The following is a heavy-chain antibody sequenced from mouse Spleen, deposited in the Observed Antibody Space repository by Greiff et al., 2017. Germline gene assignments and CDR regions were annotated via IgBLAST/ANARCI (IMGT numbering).Heavy chain of an antibody. Sequence: VQLQQPGAELVKPGASVKLSCKASGYTFTSYWMQWVKQRPGQGLEWIGEIDPSDSYTNYNQKFKGKATLTVDTSSSTAYMQLSSLTSEDSAVYYCARGGRMDYWGQGTSVTVSS. CDR1: GYTFTSYW. CDR3: ARGGRMDY. J-gene: IGHJ4*01. CDR2: IDPSDSYT. V-gene: IGHV1-50*01.